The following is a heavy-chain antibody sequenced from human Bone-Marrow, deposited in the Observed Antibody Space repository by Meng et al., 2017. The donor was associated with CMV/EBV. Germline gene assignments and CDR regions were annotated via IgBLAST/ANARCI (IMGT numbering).Heavy chain of an antibody. CDR2: INPNSGGT. D-gene: IGHD3-3*01. CDR1: GYTFTGYY. V-gene: IGHV1-2*02. J-gene: IGHJ3*01. CDR3: TRFFARGSFAL. Sequence: ASVKVSCKASGYTFTGYYMHWVRQAPGQGLEWMGWINPNSGGTNYAQKFQGRVTMTRDTSISTAYMELSRLRSDDTAVYYQTRFFARGSFALWAQGTMVTVSS.